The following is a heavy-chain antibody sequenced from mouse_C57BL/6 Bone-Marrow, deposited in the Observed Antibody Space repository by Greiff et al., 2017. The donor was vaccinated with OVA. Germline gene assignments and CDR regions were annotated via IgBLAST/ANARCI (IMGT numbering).Heavy chain of an antibody. CDR1: GYTFTSYG. V-gene: IGHV1-81*01. Sequence: QAQLKQSGAELARPGASVKLSCKASGYTFTSYGISWVKQRTGQGLEWIGEIYPRSGNTYYNEKFKGKATLTADKSSSTAYMELRSLTSEDAAVYVCARNYYGSRGDYWGQGTTLTVSS. J-gene: IGHJ2*01. CDR2: IYPRSGNT. CDR3: ARNYYGSRGDY. D-gene: IGHD1-1*01.